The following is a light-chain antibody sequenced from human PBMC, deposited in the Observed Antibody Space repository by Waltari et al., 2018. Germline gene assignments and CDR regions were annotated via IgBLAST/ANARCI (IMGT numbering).Light chain of an antibody. CDR3: QKYGTLPAT. Sequence: EIVLPQSPGTLSLSPGERATLYCRASQSVWRTLAWYQQKPGQAPRLLIYDASSRATGVPDRFSGSGSGTDFSLTISRLEPEDFAVYYCQKYGTLPATFGQGTTVEIK. CDR2: DAS. CDR1: QSVWRT. J-gene: IGKJ1*01. V-gene: IGKV3-20*01.